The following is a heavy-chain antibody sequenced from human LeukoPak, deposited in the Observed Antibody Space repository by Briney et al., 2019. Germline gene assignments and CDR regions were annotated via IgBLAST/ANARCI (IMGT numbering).Heavy chain of an antibody. Sequence: SETLSFTCSVSGGSISTYYWSWIRQPPGKGLEWIGYVHYSGSTNSNPSLKSRVTISVDTSKNQFSLKLRSVTAADTAVYYCARTHGGTYTEGYFFDYWGQGTLVTVSS. J-gene: IGHJ4*02. CDR2: VHYSGST. D-gene: IGHD1-26*01. CDR3: ARTHGGTYTEGYFFDY. V-gene: IGHV4-59*01. CDR1: GGSISTYY.